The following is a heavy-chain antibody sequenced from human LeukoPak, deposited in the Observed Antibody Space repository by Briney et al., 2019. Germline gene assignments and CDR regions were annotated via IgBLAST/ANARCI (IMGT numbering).Heavy chain of an antibody. CDR2: IYSTGST. D-gene: IGHD6-13*01. CDR3: ARQLASAGTAGFDF. CDR1: GGSISSYY. Sequence: SETLSLTCTVSGGSISSYYWSWIRQPAGKGLEGIGRIYSTGSTNYNPSLTSRGTISVDTSKSQFSLRLRSVTAADTAVYYCARQLASAGTAGFDFWGQGALVT. V-gene: IGHV4-4*07. J-gene: IGHJ4*02.